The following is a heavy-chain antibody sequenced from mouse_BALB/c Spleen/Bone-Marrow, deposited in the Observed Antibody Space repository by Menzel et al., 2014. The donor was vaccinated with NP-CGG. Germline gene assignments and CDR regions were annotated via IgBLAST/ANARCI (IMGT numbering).Heavy chain of an antibody. CDR3: ARDSTETCFDV. V-gene: IGHV4-1*02. J-gene: IGHJ1*01. Sequence: EVQGVESGGGLVQPGGSLKLSCAASGVDFSRYWMSWVRQAPGKGLEWIGEINPDSSTINYTPSLKDKFTISRDNAKNTLYLQMSKVRSEDTGLYYCARDSTETCFDVWGAGTTVTISS. CDR1: GVDFSRYW. CDR2: INPDSSTI.